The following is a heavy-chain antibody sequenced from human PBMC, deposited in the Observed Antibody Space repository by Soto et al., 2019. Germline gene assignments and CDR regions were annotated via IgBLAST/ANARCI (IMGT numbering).Heavy chain of an antibody. CDR3: ARDMGSKYAYSYYGMDV. Sequence: EVQLVESGGALVQPGRSLRLSCAASGFIIDDYAMYWVRQAPGKGLEWVSRIRWISHDIAYADSVKGRFTVSRDNAKNSLYLQMSSLRAEDTGFYFSARDMGSKYAYSYYGMDVWGQGTTVTV. J-gene: IGHJ6*02. CDR1: GFIIDDYA. V-gene: IGHV3-9*01. CDR2: IRWISHDI. D-gene: IGHD4-4*01.